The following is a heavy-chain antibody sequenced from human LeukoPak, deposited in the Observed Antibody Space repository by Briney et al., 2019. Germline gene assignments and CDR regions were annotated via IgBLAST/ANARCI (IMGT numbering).Heavy chain of an antibody. CDR2: IWYDGSNK. Sequence: TGGSLRLSCAASGFTFSSYGMHWVRQAPGKGLEWVAVIWYDGSNKYYADSVKGRFTISRDNSKNTLYLQMNSLRAEDTAVYYCVKGTSTKYYYYGMDVWGQGTTVTVSS. D-gene: IGHD2-2*01. J-gene: IGHJ6*02. V-gene: IGHV3-30*02. CDR1: GFTFSSYG. CDR3: VKGTSTKYYYYGMDV.